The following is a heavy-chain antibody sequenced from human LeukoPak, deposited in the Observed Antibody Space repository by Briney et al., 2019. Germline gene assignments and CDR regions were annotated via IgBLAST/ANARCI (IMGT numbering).Heavy chain of an antibody. CDR2: MNHNSGNK. Sequence: ASVKVSCKASGYTFTSYDIHWVRQATGQGLEWMGWMNHNSGNKGYAQKFQGRVTITRNTSISTAYMELSSLRSEDTAVYYCARGPPYYDFWSGYYLPYYYGMDVWGQGTTVTVSS. V-gene: IGHV1-8*01. J-gene: IGHJ6*02. CDR1: GYTFTSYD. D-gene: IGHD3-3*01. CDR3: ARGPPYYDFWSGYYLPYYYGMDV.